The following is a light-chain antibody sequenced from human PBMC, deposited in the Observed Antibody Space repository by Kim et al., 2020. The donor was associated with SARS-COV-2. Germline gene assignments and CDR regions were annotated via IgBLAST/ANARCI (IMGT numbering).Light chain of an antibody. V-gene: IGKV1-39*01. CDR2: AAS. CDR1: HSMSSY. J-gene: IGKJ4*01. Sequence: ASAGDRLTSTCRASHSMSSYLTWYQQKPGKAPNLLIYAASSLQSGVPSMFSGSGSGTDFTLTISSLQPEDFATYDCQQSYSTLLTFGGGNKVEIK. CDR3: QQSYSTLLT.